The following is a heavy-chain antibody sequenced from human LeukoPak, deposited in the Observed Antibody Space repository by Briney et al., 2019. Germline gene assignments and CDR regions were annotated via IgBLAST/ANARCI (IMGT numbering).Heavy chain of an antibody. Sequence: GASVKVSCKASGCTFTSYGISWVRQAPGQGLEWMGWISAYNGNTNYAQKLQGRVTMTTDTSTSTAYMELRSLRSDDTAVYYCARDQDYCSGGSCYSTRADYWGQGTLVTVSS. J-gene: IGHJ4*02. CDR3: ARDQDYCSGGSCYSTRADY. CDR2: ISAYNGNT. D-gene: IGHD2-15*01. CDR1: GCTFTSYG. V-gene: IGHV1-18*04.